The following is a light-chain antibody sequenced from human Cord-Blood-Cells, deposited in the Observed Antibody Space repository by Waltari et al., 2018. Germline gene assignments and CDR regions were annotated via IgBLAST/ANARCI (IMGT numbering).Light chain of an antibody. CDR1: QSVLYSSNNKNY. CDR2: WAS. J-gene: IGKJ4*01. Sequence: DIVMTQSPDSLAVSLGERATINCKSSQSVLYSSNNKNYLAWYQQKPGQPPKLLIYWASTRESGVPDRCSGSGSGTDFTRTISSLQAEDVAVYYCQQYYSTPLTFGGGTKVEIK. V-gene: IGKV4-1*01. CDR3: QQYYSTPLT.